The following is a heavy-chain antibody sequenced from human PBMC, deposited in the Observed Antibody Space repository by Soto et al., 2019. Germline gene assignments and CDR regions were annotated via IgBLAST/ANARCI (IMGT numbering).Heavy chain of an antibody. Sequence: SETLSLTCTVTGDSISSRSYYWGWIRQPPGKGLGWIGSIYYSGSTCNNPSLRSRVSMSIDTSKDQFSLKLKSVTAADTALYFCARQRTSVVTQAYIDVWGRGSLVTV. D-gene: IGHD2-21*02. CDR2: IYYSGST. V-gene: IGHV4-39*01. CDR3: ARQRTSVVTQAYIDV. CDR1: GDSISSRSYY. J-gene: IGHJ4*02.